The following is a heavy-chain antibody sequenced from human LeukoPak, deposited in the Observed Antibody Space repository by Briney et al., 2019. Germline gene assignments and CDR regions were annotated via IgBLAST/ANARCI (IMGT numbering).Heavy chain of an antibody. D-gene: IGHD3-10*01. CDR3: ARDLGIDYGSVDN. J-gene: IGHJ4*02. CDR1: GFTFSSYS. V-gene: IGHV3-48*04. Sequence: GGSLRLSCAASGFTFSSYSMNWVRQAPGKGLEWVSYISSSSSTIYYADSAKGRFTISRDNAKNSLYLQMNSLRAEDTAVYYCARDLGIDYGSVDNWGQGTLVTVSS. CDR2: ISSSSSTI.